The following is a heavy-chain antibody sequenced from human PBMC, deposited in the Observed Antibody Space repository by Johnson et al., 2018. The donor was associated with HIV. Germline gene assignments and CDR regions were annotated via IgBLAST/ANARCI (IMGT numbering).Heavy chain of an antibody. D-gene: IGHD6-6*01. CDR2: IKRDGSEK. J-gene: IGHJ3*02. Sequence: VKLVESGGGLVQPGGSLRLSCAASGFTFGSYWMSWVRQAPGKGLEWVANIKRDGSEKYYVDSVKGRFTISIDNAKNSRYLQMNSLRTEDTAVYYCARALRPAFDIWGQGTMVTVSS. V-gene: IGHV3-7*01. CDR1: GFTFGSYW. CDR3: ARALRPAFDI.